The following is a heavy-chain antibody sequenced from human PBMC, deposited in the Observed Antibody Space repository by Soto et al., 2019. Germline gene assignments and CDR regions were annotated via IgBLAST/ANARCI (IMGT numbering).Heavy chain of an antibody. D-gene: IGHD1-1*01. Sequence: KASETLSLTCTVSGASISGYYWSWIRKSAGKGLEWIGRIYATGTTDYNPSLKSRVMMSVDTSKKQFSLRLRSVTAADTAVYYCVRDGTKTLRDWFDPWGQGISVTVSS. J-gene: IGHJ5*02. CDR3: VRDGTKTLRDWFDP. V-gene: IGHV4-4*07. CDR2: IYATGTT. CDR1: GASISGYY.